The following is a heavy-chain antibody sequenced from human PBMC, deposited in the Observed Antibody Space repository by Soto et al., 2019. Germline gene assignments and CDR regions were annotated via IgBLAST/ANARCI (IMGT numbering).Heavy chain of an antibody. V-gene: IGHV3-21*01. CDR3: VRDAYNRDAFDI. Sequence: DVQLVESGGGLVKPGGALRLSCAASGFNSITFSMNWVRQAPGKGLEWASSISASSSSIYYAETVKGRFTVSRDNAKNSLYLQMNSLTAEDTALYYCVRDAYNRDAFDIWGQGTTVTVSS. CDR2: ISASSSSI. CDR1: GFNSITFS. D-gene: IGHD1-20*01. J-gene: IGHJ3*02.